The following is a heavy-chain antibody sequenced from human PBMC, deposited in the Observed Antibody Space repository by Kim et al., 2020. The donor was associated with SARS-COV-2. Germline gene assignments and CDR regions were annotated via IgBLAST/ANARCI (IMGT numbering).Heavy chain of an antibody. D-gene: IGHD2-21*01. Sequence: GGTNYAQKFQGRVTMTRDTSISTVYLELTSLRSDDTAVYYYARSSLLDFDYWGQGTLVTVSS. V-gene: IGHV1-2*02. CDR3: ARSSLLDFDY. J-gene: IGHJ4*02. CDR2: GGT.